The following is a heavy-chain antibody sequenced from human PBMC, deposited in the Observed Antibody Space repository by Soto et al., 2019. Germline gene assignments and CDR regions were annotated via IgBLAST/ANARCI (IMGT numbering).Heavy chain of an antibody. J-gene: IGHJ4*02. V-gene: IGHV4-34*01. CDR3: ARGGQWLPVY. D-gene: IGHD6-19*01. CDR2: INHSGST. CDR1: GGSFSGYY. Sequence: LSLTCAVYGGSFSGYYLTWIRQPPGKGLEWIGEINHSGSTNYNPSLKSRVTISVDTSKNQFSLKLSSVTAADTAVYYCARGGQWLPVYWGQGTLVTVSS.